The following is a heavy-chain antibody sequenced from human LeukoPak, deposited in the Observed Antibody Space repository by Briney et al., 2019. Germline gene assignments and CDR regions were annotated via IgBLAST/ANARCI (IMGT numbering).Heavy chain of an antibody. V-gene: IGHV1-18*01. CDR3: ARDQPRVVVPATELDY. CDR2: ISAYNGNT. Sequence: ASVKVSCKASGYTFTSYGISWVRQAPGQGLEWMGWISAYNGNTNYAQKLQGRVTMTTDTSTSTAYMELRRLRSDDTAVSYCARDQPRVVVPATELDYWGQGTLVTVSS. CDR1: GYTFTSYG. D-gene: IGHD2-15*01. J-gene: IGHJ4*02.